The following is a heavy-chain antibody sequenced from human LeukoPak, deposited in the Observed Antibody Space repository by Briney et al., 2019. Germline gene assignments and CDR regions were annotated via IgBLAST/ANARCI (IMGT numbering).Heavy chain of an antibody. V-gene: IGHV4-39*01. J-gene: IGHJ6*02. CDR2: IYYSGST. Sequence: SETLSLTCTVSGGSISSSSYYWGWIRQPPGKGLEWIGSIYYSGSTYYNPSLKSRVTISVDTSKNQFSLKLSSVTAADTAVYYCARLAAMVSYGMDVRGQGTTVTVSS. D-gene: IGHD5-18*01. CDR3: ARLAAMVSYGMDV. CDR1: GGSISSSSYY.